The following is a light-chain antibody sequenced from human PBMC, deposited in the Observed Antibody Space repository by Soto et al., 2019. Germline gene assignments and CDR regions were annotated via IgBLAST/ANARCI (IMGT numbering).Light chain of an antibody. CDR1: QSVSSN. V-gene: IGKV3-15*01. CDR3: QQSYSTPRT. Sequence: EIVMTQYTATLSVSPGERATLSCRASQSVSSNLAWYQQKPGQAPRLLIYGASTRATAIPARFSGSGSGTEFTLTINSLQSEDFATYYCQQSYSTPRTSGQGTKVDIK. CDR2: GAS. J-gene: IGKJ1*01.